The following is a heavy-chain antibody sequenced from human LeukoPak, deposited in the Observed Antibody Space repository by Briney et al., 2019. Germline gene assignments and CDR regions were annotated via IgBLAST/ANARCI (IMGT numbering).Heavy chain of an antibody. CDR3: ARDRGDPRHCFDY. Sequence: GASVKVSCKASGYTFISYYMHWVRQAPGQGLEWMGMINPNGGSTIYAQKFQGRVTMTRDTSTSTVYMELSSPRSEDTAVYYCARDRGDPRHCFDYWGQGTLVTVSS. J-gene: IGHJ4*02. D-gene: IGHD2-21*02. CDR1: GYTFISYY. V-gene: IGHV1-46*01. CDR2: INPNGGST.